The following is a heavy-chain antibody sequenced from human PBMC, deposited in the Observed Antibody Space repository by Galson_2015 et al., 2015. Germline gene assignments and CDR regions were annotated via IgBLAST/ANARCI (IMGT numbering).Heavy chain of an antibody. V-gene: IGHV3-30*18. CDR1: GFTFSSYG. D-gene: IGHD3-10*01. CDR3: AKDQYGSGTDLDY. Sequence: SLRLSCAASGFTFSSYGMHWVRQAPGKGLEWVAVISYDGSNKYYADSVKGRFTISRDNSKNTLYLQMNSPRAEDTAVYYCAKDQYGSGTDLDYWGQGTLVTVSS. J-gene: IGHJ4*02. CDR2: ISYDGSNK.